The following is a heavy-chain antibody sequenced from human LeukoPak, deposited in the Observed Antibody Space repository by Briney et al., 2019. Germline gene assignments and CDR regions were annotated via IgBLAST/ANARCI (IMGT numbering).Heavy chain of an antibody. Sequence: GGSLRLSCAASGFTFSNAWMSWVRQAPGKGLEWVSSISSSSSYIYYADSVKGRFTISRDNAKNSLYLKMNSLRAEDTAVYYCAREGDNIYYYGMDVWGQGTTVTVSS. CDR2: ISSSSSYI. D-gene: IGHD1-1*01. V-gene: IGHV3-21*01. CDR3: AREGDNIYYYGMDV. CDR1: GFTFSNAW. J-gene: IGHJ6*02.